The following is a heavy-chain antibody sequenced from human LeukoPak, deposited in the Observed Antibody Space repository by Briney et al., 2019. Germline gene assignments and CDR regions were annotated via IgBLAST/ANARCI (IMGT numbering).Heavy chain of an antibody. V-gene: IGHV4-59*11. CDR2: SYYSVSS. CDR3: VRGSTGAFDP. D-gene: IGHD7-27*01. CDR1: ADSITNHD. Sequence: SETLSLTCTVSADSITNHDCSWSRQPPGKGLGWIGYSYYSVSSNYNPSLKSRVTMSVDTSKNQFSLKLSSVTAADTAVYYCVRGSTGAFDPWGQGTLVTVSS. J-gene: IGHJ5*02.